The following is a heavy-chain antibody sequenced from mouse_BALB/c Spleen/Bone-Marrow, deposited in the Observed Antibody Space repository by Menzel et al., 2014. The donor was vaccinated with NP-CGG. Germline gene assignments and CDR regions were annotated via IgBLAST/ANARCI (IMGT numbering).Heavy chain of an antibody. CDR2: IDPANGNA. V-gene: IGHV14-3*02. Sequence: EVQLQQSGAELVKPGASVRLSCTASGFDIKDTYMHWVKQRPDQGLERIGRIDPANGNAKHDPKFRGKAAITADTSSNTTYLQLSSLASEDTAVYYCAIYFCFDYWGQGTTLIVSS. CDR1: GFDIKDTY. CDR3: AIYFCFDY. J-gene: IGHJ2*01. D-gene: IGHD2-3*01.